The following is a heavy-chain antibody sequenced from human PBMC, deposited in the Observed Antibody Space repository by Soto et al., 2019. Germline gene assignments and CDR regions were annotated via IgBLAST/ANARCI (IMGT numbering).Heavy chain of an antibody. V-gene: IGHV4-39*01. CDR3: ARHQIGGAFDI. CDR2: IYYSGST. CDR1: GGSISSSSYF. Sequence: LETLSLTCTVSGGSISSSSYFWGWIRQPPGKGLEWIGSIYYSGSTYYNPSLKSRVTISVDTSKNQFSLKLSSVTAADTAVYYCARHQIGGAFDIWGQGTMVT. J-gene: IGHJ3*02. D-gene: IGHD3-16*01.